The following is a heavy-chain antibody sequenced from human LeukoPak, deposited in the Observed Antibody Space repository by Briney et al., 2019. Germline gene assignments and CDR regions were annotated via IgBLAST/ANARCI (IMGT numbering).Heavy chain of an antibody. V-gene: IGHV3-7*03. CDR3: ARDSTRSAAKGFGAYYYYGMDV. CDR2: IKQDGSEK. D-gene: IGHD2-2*01. J-gene: IGHJ6*04. Sequence: GGSLRLSCAASGFTFSSYWMHWVRQAPGKGLEWVANIKQDGSEKYYVDSVKGRFTISRDNAKNSLYLQMNSLRAEDTAVYYCARDSTRSAAKGFGAYYYYGMDVWGKGTTVTVSS. CDR1: GFTFSSYW.